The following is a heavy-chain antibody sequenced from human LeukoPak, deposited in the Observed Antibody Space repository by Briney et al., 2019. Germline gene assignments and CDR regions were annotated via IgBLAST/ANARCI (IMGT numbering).Heavy chain of an antibody. Sequence: ASVKLSCKASGYTFTSYGISWVRQAPGQGLEWMGWISAYNGNTNYAQKLQGRVTMTTDTSTSTAYMELSSLRSDDTAVYYCASASSPYYYYGMDVWGQGTTVTVSS. V-gene: IGHV1-18*01. CDR2: ISAYNGNT. CDR1: GYTFTSYG. J-gene: IGHJ6*02. D-gene: IGHD2-2*01. CDR3: ASASSPYYYYGMDV.